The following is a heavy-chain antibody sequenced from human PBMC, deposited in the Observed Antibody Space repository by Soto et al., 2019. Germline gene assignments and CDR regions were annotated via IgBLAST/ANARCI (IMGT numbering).Heavy chain of an antibody. CDR3: AKANSGYGSFDH. J-gene: IGHJ4*02. Sequence: PSETLSLTCNVSGGPLTTYFWSWIRQPPGKGLEWIGYVSYYGNTNYNPSLESRVTISIDRSKNQFSLKLKSVTAADTAVYYCAKANSGYGSFDHWGQGTLVTVSS. V-gene: IGHV4-59*03. D-gene: IGHD5-12*01. CDR1: GGPLTTYF. CDR2: VSYYGNT.